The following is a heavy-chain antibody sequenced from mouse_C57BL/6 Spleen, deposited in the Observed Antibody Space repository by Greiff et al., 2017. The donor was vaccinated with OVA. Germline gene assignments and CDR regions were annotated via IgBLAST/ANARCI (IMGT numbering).Heavy chain of an antibody. J-gene: IGHJ3*01. Sequence: VQLKESGPGLVKPSQSLSLTCSVTGYSITSGYYWNWIRQFPGNKLEWMGYISYDGSNNYNPSLKNRISITRDTSKNQFFLKLNSVTTEDTATYYCAREDDYVPFAYWGQGTLVTVSA. V-gene: IGHV3-6*01. CDR2: ISYDGSN. D-gene: IGHD2-4*01. CDR1: GYSITSGYY. CDR3: AREDDYVPFAY.